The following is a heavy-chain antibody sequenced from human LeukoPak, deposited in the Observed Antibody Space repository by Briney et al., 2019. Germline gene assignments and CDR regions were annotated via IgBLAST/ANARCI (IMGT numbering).Heavy chain of an antibody. D-gene: IGHD3-10*01. CDR1: GVTFSSYS. V-gene: IGHV3-23*01. Sequence: GGSLRLSCAASGVTFSSYSLNWVRQAPGKGLEWVSTISHSAHGIFYTDSVKGRFTISRDNSNNTVYLQMNSLRAEDTALYYCAREEERFAAWGYFKYWGQGALVTVSS. CDR2: ISHSAHGI. J-gene: IGHJ4*02. CDR3: AREEERFAAWGYFKY.